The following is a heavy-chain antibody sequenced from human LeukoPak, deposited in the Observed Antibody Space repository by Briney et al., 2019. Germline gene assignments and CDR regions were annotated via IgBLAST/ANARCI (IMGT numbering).Heavy chain of an antibody. CDR3: ARDLESPGELKYYYYMDV. J-gene: IGHJ6*03. V-gene: IGHV1-18*01. D-gene: IGHD1-26*01. CDR1: GYTFSSYG. Sequence: ASVKVSCKASGYTFSSYGISWVRQAPGQGLEWMGWINPYTGDTNSAQKFQGRVTMTRDTSISTAYMELSRLTSDDSAVYYCARDLESPGELKYYYYMDVWGNGTTVTVSS. CDR2: INPYTGDT.